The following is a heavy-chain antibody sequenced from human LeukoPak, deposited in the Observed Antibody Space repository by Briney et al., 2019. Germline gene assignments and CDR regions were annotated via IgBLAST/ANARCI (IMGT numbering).Heavy chain of an antibody. CDR2: IEDDSSDT. V-gene: IGHV3-23*05. Sequence: GTSLRLSCAASGFTFTNYAMYWVRQAPGKGLEWVSAIEDDSSDTFYTDSVKGRFTISRDDSKNTLYLQMNSLRAADTAVYYCAAASRGTRFFFEYWGQGTLVTVSS. CDR1: GFTFTNYA. J-gene: IGHJ4*02. D-gene: IGHD1-26*01. CDR3: AAASRGTRFFFEY.